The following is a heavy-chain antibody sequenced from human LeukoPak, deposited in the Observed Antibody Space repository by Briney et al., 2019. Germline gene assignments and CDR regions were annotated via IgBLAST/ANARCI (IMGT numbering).Heavy chain of an antibody. CDR1: GFSFSSYE. CDR3: AELGITMIGGV. Sequence: GGSLRLSCAASGFSFSSYEMNWVRQAPWKGLEWVSYISSSGSTIYYADSVKGRFTISRDNAKNSLYLQMNSLRAEDTAVYYCAELGITMIGGVWGKGTTVTISS. J-gene: IGHJ6*04. CDR2: ISSSGSTI. D-gene: IGHD3-10*02. V-gene: IGHV3-48*03.